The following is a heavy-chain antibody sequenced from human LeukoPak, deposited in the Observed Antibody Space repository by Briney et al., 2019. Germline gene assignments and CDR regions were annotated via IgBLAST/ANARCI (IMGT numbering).Heavy chain of an antibody. J-gene: IGHJ4*02. Sequence: PGGSLRLSCAASGFTFSSYGMHWVRQAPGKGLEWVAVISYDGSNKYCADSVKGRFTISRDNSKNTLYLQMNSLRAEDTAVYYCAKDGMVRGDPFDYWGQGTLVTVSS. CDR3: AKDGMVRGDPFDY. CDR1: GFTFSSYG. CDR2: ISYDGSNK. V-gene: IGHV3-30*18. D-gene: IGHD3-10*01.